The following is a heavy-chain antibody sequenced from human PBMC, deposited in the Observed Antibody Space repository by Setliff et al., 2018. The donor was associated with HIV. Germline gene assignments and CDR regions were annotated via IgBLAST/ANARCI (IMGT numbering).Heavy chain of an antibody. J-gene: IGHJ4*02. CDR1: GGSFSGYY. CDR2: INHSGST. D-gene: IGHD5-12*01. V-gene: IGHV4-34*01. Sequence: SETLSLTCAVYGGSFSGYYWSWIRQPPGKGLEWIGEINHSGSTNYNPSLKSRVTISVDTSKNQFSLKLSSVTAADTAVYYCARQKTIPGVAITPVDYWGRGTLVTVSS. CDR3: ARQKTIPGVAITPVDY.